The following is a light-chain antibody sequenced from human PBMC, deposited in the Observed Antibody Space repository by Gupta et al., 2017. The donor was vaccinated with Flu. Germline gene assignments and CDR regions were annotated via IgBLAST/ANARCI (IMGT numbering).Light chain of an antibody. CDR1: SSDVGGYYS. CDR2: DGN. CDR3: CSYTRSSTYV. J-gene: IGLJ1*01. Sequence: QSALTQPASVSGSPGQSITISCTGTSSDVGGYYSVSWYQLPPGKAPKLMIYDGNKRPAGVSGRFSASESGNTASLTISVLQAEDEADYYCCSYTRSSTYVFGTGTKVTVL. V-gene: IGLV2-14*01.